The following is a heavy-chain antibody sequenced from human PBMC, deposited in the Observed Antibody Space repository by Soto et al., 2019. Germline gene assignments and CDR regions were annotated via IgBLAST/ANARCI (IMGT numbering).Heavy chain of an antibody. Sequence: EVQLVESGGGLVKPGGSLRLSCAASGFTFSSYSMNWVRQAPGKGLEWVSSISSSSSYIYYADSVKGRFTISRDNANNSLYLQMNRLRAEDRAVDYCARDQDCSGGRCYYLAPYYYYYGMDVWGQGTTVTVS. CDR1: GFTFSSYS. D-gene: IGHD2-15*01. CDR3: ARDQDCSGGRCYYLAPYYYYYGMDV. J-gene: IGHJ6*02. V-gene: IGHV3-21*01. CDR2: ISSSSSYI.